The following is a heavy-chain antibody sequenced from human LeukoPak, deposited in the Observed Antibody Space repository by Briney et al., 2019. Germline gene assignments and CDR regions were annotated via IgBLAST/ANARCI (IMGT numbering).Heavy chain of an antibody. CDR3: TKDAGEGDF. CDR2: IGIVGSEK. V-gene: IGHV3-30*02. CDR1: GFTFSIYG. Sequence: PGESLTLSCATSGFTFSIYGMHWVRPFPGKVREWEAFIGIVGSEKEYVDSVTGRFTISTDTSKNTIYLRIKNLLLADTSMYSWTKDAGEGDFWGQGTLVTVSS. J-gene: IGHJ4*02.